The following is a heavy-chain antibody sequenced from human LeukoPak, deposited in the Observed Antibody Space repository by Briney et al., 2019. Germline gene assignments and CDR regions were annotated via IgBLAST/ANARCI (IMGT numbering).Heavy chain of an antibody. V-gene: IGHV1-8*03. CDR2: MSPHNDYT. J-gene: IGHJ4*02. Sequence: ASAKASCKASGYTSTTYDINWVRQATGQGPEWMGWMSPHNDYTGYAQKFQGRVTFSRDTSISTDYMELSSLKSEDTAVYYCAREAPFGRGGTFDYWGQGSLVTVSS. CDR1: GYTSTTYD. D-gene: IGHD3-10*01. CDR3: AREAPFGRGGTFDY.